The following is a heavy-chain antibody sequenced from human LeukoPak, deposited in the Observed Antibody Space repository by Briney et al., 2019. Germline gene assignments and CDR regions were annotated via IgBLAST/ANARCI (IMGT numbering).Heavy chain of an antibody. D-gene: IGHD1-26*01. Sequence: GGALRVSCAPSGFSFDDYGMSWVRPAPGKGLEWVSGINWSGSRTVYADSVKGRFTISRDNAKNSLYLQMNSLRAEDTAFYYCASAVGAGYYFAYWGQGTLVTVPS. J-gene: IGHJ4*02. CDR1: GFSFDDYG. CDR2: INWSGSRT. V-gene: IGHV3-20*04. CDR3: ASAVGAGYYFAY.